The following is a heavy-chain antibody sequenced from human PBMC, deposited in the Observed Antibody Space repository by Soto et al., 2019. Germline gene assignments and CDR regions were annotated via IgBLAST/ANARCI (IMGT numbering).Heavy chain of an antibody. CDR1: GFTFSNYA. V-gene: IGHV3-23*01. D-gene: IGHD1-1*01. Sequence: GGSLRLSCGASGFTFSNYAMNWVRQAPGKGLEWVSPISGSGSSTYYADSVKGRFTISRDSSKNTLYLHMNSLRAEDTAVYSCAKTTGAPSAPFDYWGQGTLVTVSS. J-gene: IGHJ4*02. CDR3: AKTTGAPSAPFDY. CDR2: ISGSGSST.